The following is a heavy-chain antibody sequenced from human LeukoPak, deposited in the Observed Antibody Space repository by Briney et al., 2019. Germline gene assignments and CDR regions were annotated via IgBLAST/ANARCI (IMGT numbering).Heavy chain of an antibody. J-gene: IGHJ3*02. CDR3: AKDSSLRDAFDI. D-gene: IGHD2-15*01. CDR2: ISGSGGST. Sequence: GGSLRLSCAASGFTVSSNYMSWVRQAPGKGLEWVSAISGSGGSTYYADSVKGRFTISRDNSKNTLYLQMNSLRAEDTAVYYCAKDSSLRDAFDIWGQGTMVTVSS. CDR1: GFTVSSNY. V-gene: IGHV3-23*01.